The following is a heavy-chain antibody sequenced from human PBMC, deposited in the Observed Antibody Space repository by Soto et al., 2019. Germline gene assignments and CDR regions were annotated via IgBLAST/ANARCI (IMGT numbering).Heavy chain of an antibody. D-gene: IGHD6-6*01. V-gene: IGHV1-69*13. Sequence: SVKVSCKASGGTFSSYAISWVRQAPGQGLEWMGGIIPIFGTANYAQKFQGRVTITADESTSTAYMELSSLRSEDTAMYYCATKGNSSSGFDFWGQGTLVTVSS. CDR2: IIPIFGTA. CDR1: GGTFSSYA. J-gene: IGHJ4*02. CDR3: ATKGNSSSGFDF.